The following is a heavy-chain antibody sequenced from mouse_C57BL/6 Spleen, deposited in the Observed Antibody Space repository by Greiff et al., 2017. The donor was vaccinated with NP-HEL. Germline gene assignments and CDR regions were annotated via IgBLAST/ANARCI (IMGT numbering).Heavy chain of an antibody. CDR3: TRDLRANGMDY. CDR2: ISSGGDYI. Sequence: EVQRVESGEGLVKPGGSLKLSCAASGFTFSSYAMSWVRQTPEKRLEWVAYISSGGDYIYYADTVKGRFTISRDNARNTLYLQMSSLKSEDTAMYYCTRDLRANGMDYWGQGTSVTVSS. D-gene: IGHD3-1*01. J-gene: IGHJ4*01. CDR1: GFTFSSYA. V-gene: IGHV5-9-1*02.